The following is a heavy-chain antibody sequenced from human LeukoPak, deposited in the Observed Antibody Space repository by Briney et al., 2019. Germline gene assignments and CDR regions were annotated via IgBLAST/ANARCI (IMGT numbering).Heavy chain of an antibody. V-gene: IGHV4-34*01. D-gene: IGHD1-14*01. CDR1: GGSFSGYY. CDR2: INHSGST. J-gene: IGHJ6*02. CDR3: ARDNRDLYYYYGMDV. Sequence: SETLSLTCAVYGGSFSGYYWSWIRQPPGKGLEWIGEINHSGSTNYNPSLKSRVTISVDTSKNQFSLKLSSVTAADTAVYYCARDNRDLYYYYGMDVWGQGTTVTVSS.